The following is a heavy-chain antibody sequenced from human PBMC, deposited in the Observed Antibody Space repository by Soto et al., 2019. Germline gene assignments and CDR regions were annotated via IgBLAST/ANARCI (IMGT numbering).Heavy chain of an antibody. J-gene: IGHJ4*02. Sequence: EVQLVESGGGLVKPGGSLRHSCAASGFTFSNAWMNWVRQAPGKGLEWVGRIKSKTDGGTTDYAAPVKGRFTISRDDSKNTLYLQMNSLITEDTAVYYCTTDMVGAYSSGWYPGDTNFDYWGQGTLVTVSS. CDR3: TTDMVGAYSSGWYPGDTNFDY. D-gene: IGHD6-19*01. CDR2: IKSKTDGGTT. V-gene: IGHV3-15*07. CDR1: GFTFSNAW.